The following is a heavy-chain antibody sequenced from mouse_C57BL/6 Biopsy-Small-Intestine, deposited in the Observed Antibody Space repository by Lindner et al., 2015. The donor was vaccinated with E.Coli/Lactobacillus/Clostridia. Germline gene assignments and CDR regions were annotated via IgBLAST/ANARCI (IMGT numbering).Heavy chain of an antibody. D-gene: IGHD4-1*01. CDR1: GYAFSSSW. CDR2: IYPGDGDT. V-gene: IGHV1-82*01. J-gene: IGHJ2*01. Sequence: VQLQESGPELVKPGASVKISCKASGYAFSSSWMNWVKQRPGKGLEWIGRIYPGDGDTNYNGKFKGKATLTADKSSSTAYMQLSSLTSEDSAVYFCARGGGLGLFDYWGQGTTLTVSS. CDR3: ARGGGLGLFDY.